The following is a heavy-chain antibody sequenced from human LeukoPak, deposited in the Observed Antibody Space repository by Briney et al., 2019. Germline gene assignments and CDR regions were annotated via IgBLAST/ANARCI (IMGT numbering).Heavy chain of an antibody. CDR3: ARDRYYYDSTGYYFDY. V-gene: IGHV4-34*01. J-gene: IGHJ4*02. CDR2: INHSGST. D-gene: IGHD3-22*01. Sequence: SETLSLTCAVYGGSFSGYYWSWIRQPPGKGLEWIGEINHSGSTNYNPSLKSRVTISVDTSKNQFSLKLSSVTAADTAVYYCARDRYYYDSTGYYFDYWGQGTLVTVSS. CDR1: GGSFSGYY.